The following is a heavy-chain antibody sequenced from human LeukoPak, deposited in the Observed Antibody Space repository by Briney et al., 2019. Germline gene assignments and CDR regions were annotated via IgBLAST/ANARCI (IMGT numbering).Heavy chain of an antibody. CDR2: ISAYNGKT. CDR3: ARGGGYCSSASCYTGIIRGWFDP. V-gene: IGHV1-18*01. Sequence: EASVKVSCKASGYTFTNYGISWVRQAPGQGLEWMGWISAYNGKTNYAQNLQGRVTITTDTSTSTAYMELRSLRSDDTAVYYCARGGGYCSSASCYTGIIRGWFDPWGQGTLVTVSS. D-gene: IGHD2-2*02. J-gene: IGHJ5*02. CDR1: GYTFTNYG.